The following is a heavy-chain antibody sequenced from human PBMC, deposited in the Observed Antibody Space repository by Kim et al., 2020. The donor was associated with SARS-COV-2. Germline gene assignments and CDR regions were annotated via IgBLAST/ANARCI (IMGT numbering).Heavy chain of an antibody. J-gene: IGHJ5*02. D-gene: IGHD5-18*01. CDR1: GGTFSSYA. V-gene: IGHV1-69*13. Sequence: SVKVSCKASGGTFSSYAISWVPQAPGQGLEWMGGIIPIFGTANYAQKFQGRVTITADESTSTAYMELSSLRSEDTAVYYCARAGYHWDNWFDPWGQGTLVTVSS. CDR2: IIPIFGTA. CDR3: ARAGYHWDNWFDP.